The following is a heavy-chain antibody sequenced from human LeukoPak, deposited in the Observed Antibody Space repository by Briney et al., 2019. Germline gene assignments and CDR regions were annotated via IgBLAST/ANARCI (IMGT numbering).Heavy chain of an antibody. Sequence: GGSLRLSCAASGFTFSRSAMTWVRQTPGKGLDWVSSISSSGNTYYADSVKGRFTISRDNSKNMLYLQMNSLRAEDTAVYYCVKGRISEDGLAFWGQGTLVTVSS. J-gene: IGHJ4*02. V-gene: IGHV3-23*01. CDR3: VKGRISEDGLAF. CDR1: GFTFSRSA. CDR2: ISSSGNT. D-gene: IGHD6-13*01.